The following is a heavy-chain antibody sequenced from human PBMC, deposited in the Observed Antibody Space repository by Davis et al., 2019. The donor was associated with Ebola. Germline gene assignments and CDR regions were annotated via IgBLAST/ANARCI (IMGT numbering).Heavy chain of an antibody. CDR1: GFTFSSYG. J-gene: IGHJ4*02. V-gene: IGHV3-23*01. Sequence: GGSLRLSCAASGFTFSSYGMHWVRQAPGKGLEWVSGISWNSGRIGYADSVKGRFTISRDNSKNTLYLQMNSLRAEDTAVYYCAKSTYYYDSSGWAYWGQGTLVTVSS. D-gene: IGHD3-22*01. CDR2: ISWNSGRI. CDR3: AKSTYYYDSSGWAY.